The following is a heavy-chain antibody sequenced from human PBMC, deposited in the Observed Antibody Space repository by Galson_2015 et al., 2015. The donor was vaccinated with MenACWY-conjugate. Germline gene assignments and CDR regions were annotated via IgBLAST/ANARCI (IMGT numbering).Heavy chain of an antibody. CDR2: FNWNGENT. CDR3: VRDNSAYNWEADS. Sequence: LRLSCAASGFTFDDYGMSWVRQAPGKGLEWISGFNWNGENTGYADSVKGRFTISRDNAKNSLYLQMNTLRAEDTAFYCCVRDNSAYNWEADSWGQGTLVTVSS. J-gene: IGHJ4*02. D-gene: IGHD5-24*01. CDR1: GFTFDDYG. V-gene: IGHV3-20*04.